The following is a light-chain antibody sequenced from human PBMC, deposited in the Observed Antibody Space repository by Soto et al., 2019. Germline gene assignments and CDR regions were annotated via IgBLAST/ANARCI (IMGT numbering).Light chain of an antibody. CDR2: GAS. J-gene: IGKJ3*01. CDR1: QTVSSFS. CDR3: PQYAHSPFP. Sequence: EIVLTQSPGTLSLSPGDRATLSCRASQSVLASQTVSSFSLAWYQQKPGQAPSLLIYGASSRATGIPDRFRGSGWGTYFTLSITRLEPDDFAVYYCPQYAHSPFPFGLGTRREI. V-gene: IGKV3-20*01.